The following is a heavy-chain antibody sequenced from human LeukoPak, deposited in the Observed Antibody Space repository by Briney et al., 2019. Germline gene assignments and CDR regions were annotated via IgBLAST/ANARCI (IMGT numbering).Heavy chain of an antibody. V-gene: IGHV3-33*01. CDR3: ARDRLEAVTDDDYFDY. D-gene: IGHD2-21*02. CDR2: IWYDGSNK. Sequence: GGSLRLSCAASGFTFSNHGMHWVRQAPGKGPEWVALIWYDGSNKYYGDSVKGRFTISRDNSKNTVYLEMNSLRAEDTGVYYCARDRLEAVTDDDYFDYWGQGTLVTVSS. J-gene: IGHJ4*02. CDR1: GFTFSNHG.